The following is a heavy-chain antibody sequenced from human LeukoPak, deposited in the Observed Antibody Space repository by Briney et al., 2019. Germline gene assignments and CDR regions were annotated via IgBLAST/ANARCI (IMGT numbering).Heavy chain of an antibody. V-gene: IGHV3-66*02. D-gene: IGHD1-26*01. CDR2: IYSGGST. CDR3: ARRSIIVGATAYDY. CDR1: GFTVSSNY. J-gene: IGHJ4*02. Sequence: GGSLRLSSAASGFTVSSNYMSWVRQAPGKGLEWVSVIYSGGSTYYADSVKGRFTISRDNSKNTLYLQMNSLRAEDTAVYYCARRSIIVGATAYDYWGQGTLVTVSS.